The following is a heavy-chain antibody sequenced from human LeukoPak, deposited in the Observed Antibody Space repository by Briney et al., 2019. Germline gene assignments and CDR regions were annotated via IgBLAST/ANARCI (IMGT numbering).Heavy chain of an antibody. CDR1: GGSFSGYY. CDR2: IIHSGST. Sequence: PSETLSLTCGVYGGSFSGYYWTWIRQSPGMGLEWIGEIIHSGSTNYNPSLTSRVTISVDTSKDQFSLELSAVTAADTAVYYCARGILVTVYAAFDNWGQGILVTVSS. CDR3: ARGILVTVYAAFDN. J-gene: IGHJ4*02. D-gene: IGHD5/OR15-5a*01. V-gene: IGHV4-34*01.